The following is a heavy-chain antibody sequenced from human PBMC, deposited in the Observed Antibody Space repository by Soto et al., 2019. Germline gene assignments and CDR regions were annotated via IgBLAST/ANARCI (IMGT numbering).Heavy chain of an antibody. D-gene: IGHD2-2*01. V-gene: IGHV1-2*04. CDR1: GYTFTSYA. CDR3: ARDLCSSTSCYGYYYYGMDV. Sequence: ASVKVSCKASGYTFTSYAMHWVRQAPGQRLEWMGWINANSGNTNYAQKFQGWVTMTRDTSISTAYMELSRLRSDDTAVYYCARDLCSSTSCYGYYYYGMDVWGQGTTVTVSS. J-gene: IGHJ6*02. CDR2: INANSGNT.